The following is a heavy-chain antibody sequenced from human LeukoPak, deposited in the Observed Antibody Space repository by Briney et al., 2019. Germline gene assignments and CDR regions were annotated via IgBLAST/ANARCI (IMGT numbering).Heavy chain of an antibody. Sequence: GGSLRLSCAASGFTFSSYAMSWVRQAPGKGLEWFSSIRSGGNTYYADSVKGRFTISRDNSKNTLFLQLNSLRAKDTAVYFCSKDFTVTTVGYFHYWGQGTLVTVSS. CDR1: GFTFSSYA. V-gene: IGHV3-23*01. D-gene: IGHD4-17*01. CDR2: IRSGGNT. CDR3: SKDFTVTTVGYFHY. J-gene: IGHJ1*01.